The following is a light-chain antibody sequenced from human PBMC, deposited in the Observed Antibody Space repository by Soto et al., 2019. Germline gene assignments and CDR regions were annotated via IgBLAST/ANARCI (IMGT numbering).Light chain of an antibody. V-gene: IGLV2-14*03. Sequence: QSALTQAASVSGSPGQSVTISCTGTNRDVGGFDFVSWYQQLPGEAPKLVIFDVSSRPSGVSDRFSGSKSGNTASLTISGLQAEDEAEYYCASYTRNPTYVFGTGTKVTVL. CDR3: ASYTRNPTYV. J-gene: IGLJ1*01. CDR2: DVS. CDR1: NRDVGGFDF.